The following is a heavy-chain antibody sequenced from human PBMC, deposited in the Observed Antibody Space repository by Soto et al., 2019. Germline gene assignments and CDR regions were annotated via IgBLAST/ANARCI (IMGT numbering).Heavy chain of an antibody. CDR3: ARDSYYYDSSGYYPDAFDI. CDR2: ISYDGSNK. D-gene: IGHD3-22*01. J-gene: IGHJ3*02. CDR1: GFTFSSYA. V-gene: IGHV3-30-3*01. Sequence: PGGSLRLSCAASGFTFSSYAMHWVRQAPGKGLEWVAVISYDGSNKYYADSVKGRFTISRDNSKNTLYLQMNSLRAGDTAVYYCARDSYYYDSSGYYPDAFDIWGQGTMVT.